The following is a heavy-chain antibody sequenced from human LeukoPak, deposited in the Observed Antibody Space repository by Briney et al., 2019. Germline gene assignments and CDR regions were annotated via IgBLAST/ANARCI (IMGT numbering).Heavy chain of an antibody. D-gene: IGHD3-22*01. Sequence: GASVKVSCKASGYTFTSYYMHWVRQAPGQGLEWMGIINPSGGSTSYAQKFQGRVTMTGDTSTSTVYMELSSLRSEDTAVYYCARDPSPDSSGYYPDDYWGQGTLVTVSS. V-gene: IGHV1-46*01. CDR3: ARDPSPDSSGYYPDDY. J-gene: IGHJ4*02. CDR1: GYTFTSYY. CDR2: INPSGGST.